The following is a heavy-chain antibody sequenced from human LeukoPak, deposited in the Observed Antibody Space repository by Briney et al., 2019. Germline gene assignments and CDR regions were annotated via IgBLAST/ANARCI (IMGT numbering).Heavy chain of an antibody. J-gene: IGHJ4*02. CDR1: GGSISNINW. V-gene: IGHV4-4*02. D-gene: IGHD4-11*01. Sequence: PSEALSLTCAVSGGSISNINWWSWVRQPPGQGLEWIGEIHHSGSTNYNPSLKSRVTISVDKSKNQFSLKLSSVTAADTAVYYCASLYSNYVDYWGQGTLVTVSS. CDR2: IHHSGST. CDR3: ASLYSNYVDY.